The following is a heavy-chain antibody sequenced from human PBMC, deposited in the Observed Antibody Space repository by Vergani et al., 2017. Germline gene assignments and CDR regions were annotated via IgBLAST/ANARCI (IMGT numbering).Heavy chain of an antibody. CDR3: XRDALDWSSTGCEGWFDP. CDR1: GGPISRRYYY. CDR2: IYYSGST. D-gene: IGHD2-2*01. Sequence: QVQLQESCPGLVKPSQTLSLTCTVSGGPISRRYYYWGWTRPPPGKGLEWIGYIYYSGSTHYNPSLKSRVPIPVDTHKNPFSLKLSPVTAADTAVYYCXRDALDWSSTGCEGWFDPWGQGTLVTVSS. J-gene: IGHJ5*02. V-gene: IGHV4-30-4*01.